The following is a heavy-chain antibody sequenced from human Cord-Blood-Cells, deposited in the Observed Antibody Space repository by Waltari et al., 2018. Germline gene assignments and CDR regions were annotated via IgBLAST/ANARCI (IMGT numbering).Heavy chain of an antibody. D-gene: IGHD4-17*01. CDR1: GGSISSYY. CDR3: ARVPYGDYEGDGDY. J-gene: IGHJ4*02. V-gene: IGHV4-59*01. CDR2: ISYSGSP. Sequence: QVQLQESGPGLVKPSETLSLTCTVSGGSISSYYWSWIRQPPGKGLECIGDISYSGSPHYSPPLKSRVTISVDTSKNQFSLKLSSVTAADTAVYYCARVPYGDYEGDGDYWGQGTLVTVSS.